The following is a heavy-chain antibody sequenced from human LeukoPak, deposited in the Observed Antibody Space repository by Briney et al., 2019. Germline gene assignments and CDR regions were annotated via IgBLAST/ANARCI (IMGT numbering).Heavy chain of an antibody. J-gene: IGHJ4*02. CDR2: INAGNGNT. CDR1: GYIFTSYA. D-gene: IGHD1-26*01. Sequence: ASVTVSCTASGYIFTSYAMHWVRQAPGQRLEWMGWINAGNGNTKYSQKFQGRVTITRDTSASTAHMELSSLRSEDTAVYYCARGSGSYDYWGQGTLVTVSS. CDR3: ARGSGSYDY. V-gene: IGHV1-3*01.